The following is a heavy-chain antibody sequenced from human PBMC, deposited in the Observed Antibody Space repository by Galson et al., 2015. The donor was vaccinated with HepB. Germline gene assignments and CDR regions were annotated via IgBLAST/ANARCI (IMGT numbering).Heavy chain of an antibody. V-gene: IGHV1-8*01. Sequence: WMGWMNPLSGHTNYAQNFQGRVTMTRDTSITTAYMELSSLTSDDTAMYYCARDGKWLVPDWGQGTLVTVSS. CDR2: MNPLSGHT. J-gene: IGHJ4*02. D-gene: IGHD6-19*01. CDR3: ARDGKWLVPD.